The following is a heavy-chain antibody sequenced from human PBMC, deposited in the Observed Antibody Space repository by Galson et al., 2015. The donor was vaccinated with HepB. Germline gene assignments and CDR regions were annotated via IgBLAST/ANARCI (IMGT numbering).Heavy chain of an antibody. CDR2: IHGSGGAAGIT. Sequence: SLRLSCAASGFTFSNYAMNWVRQAPGKGLEWVSAIHGSGGAAGITYYADSVRGRFTISRDDSTDRLYLQMSSLRAEDTAVYYCAKPFNSGPPPYNSGRAVWAQGTAFPVPS. D-gene: IGHD5-12*01. CDR3: AKPFNSGPPPYNSGRAV. CDR1: GFTFSNYA. V-gene: IGHV3-23*01. J-gene: IGHJ6*02.